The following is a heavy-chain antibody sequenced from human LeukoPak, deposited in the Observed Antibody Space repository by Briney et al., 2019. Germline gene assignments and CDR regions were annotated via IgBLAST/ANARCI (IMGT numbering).Heavy chain of an antibody. D-gene: IGHD4-11*01. J-gene: IGHJ5*02. CDR3: ARTRGRVTTLGWFDP. CDR2: IIPIFGTA. Sequence: GASVKVSCKASGGTFSSYAISGVRQAPGQGLEWMGGIIPIFGTANYAQKFQGRVTITTDESTSTAYMELSSLRSEDTAVYYCARTRGRVTTLGWFDPWGQGTLVTVSS. CDR1: GGTFSSYA. V-gene: IGHV1-69*05.